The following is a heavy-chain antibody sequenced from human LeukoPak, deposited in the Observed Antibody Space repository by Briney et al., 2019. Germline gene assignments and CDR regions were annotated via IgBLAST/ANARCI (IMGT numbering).Heavy chain of an antibody. CDR3: ARARVGSGGIDY. CDR2: IYYSGST. J-gene: IGHJ4*02. CDR1: GGSITTYY. D-gene: IGHD3-10*01. Sequence: SETLSLTCTVSGGSITTYYGTWIRQSPGKGLEWIGYIYYSGSTTYDPSLKSRVTISVDTSKSQFSLRLNSVTAADTAIYYCARARVGSGGIDYWGQGTLVIVSS. V-gene: IGHV4-59*01.